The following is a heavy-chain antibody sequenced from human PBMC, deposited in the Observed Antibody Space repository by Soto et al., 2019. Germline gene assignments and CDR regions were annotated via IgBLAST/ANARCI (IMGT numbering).Heavy chain of an antibody. Sequence: QVQLVQSGAEVKEPGASVRVSCKASGYTFTSYDINWVRQATGQGLEWMGWMNPASRNTGYAQKFQGSVTMTRDTSISTAYMELTSLRSEDTAVYYCARFVRHQLPTIDFWGQGTLVTVSS. CDR2: MNPASRNT. V-gene: IGHV1-8*01. CDR1: GYTFTSYD. CDR3: ARFVRHQLPTIDF. J-gene: IGHJ4*02. D-gene: IGHD2-2*01.